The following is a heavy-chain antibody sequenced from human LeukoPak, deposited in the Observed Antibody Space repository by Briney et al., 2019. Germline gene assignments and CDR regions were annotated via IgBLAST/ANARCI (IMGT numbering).Heavy chain of an antibody. J-gene: IGHJ6*02. CDR2: ISGSGSTI. Sequence: PGGSLRLSCAASGFTFSDYYMSWIRQAPGKGLEWVSSISGSGSTIYYADSVKGRFTISRDNAKNSLYLQMSSLRAEDTAVYYCARDPVSLGRMDVWGQGTTVTVSS. V-gene: IGHV3-11*01. CDR1: GFTFSDYY. CDR3: ARDPVSLGRMDV.